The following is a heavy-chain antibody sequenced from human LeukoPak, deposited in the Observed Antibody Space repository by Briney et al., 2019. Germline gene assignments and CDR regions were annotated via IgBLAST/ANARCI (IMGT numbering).Heavy chain of an antibody. CDR1: GFTFSSCG. CDR3: AKDGSSTNCYGICYHYYMDV. CDR2: ISNTGDST. Sequence: PGGSLRLSCAASGFTFSSCGMHWVRQAPGRGLEGVSAISNTGDSTYYADSVKGRFTISRDNSKNTLYLQMNSLRAEDTAVYYCAKDGSSTNCYGICYHYYMDVWGKGTTVTVSS. J-gene: IGHJ6*03. V-gene: IGHV3-23*01. D-gene: IGHD2-2*01.